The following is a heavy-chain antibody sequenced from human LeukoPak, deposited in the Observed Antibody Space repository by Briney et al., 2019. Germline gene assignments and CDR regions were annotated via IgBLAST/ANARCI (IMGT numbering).Heavy chain of an antibody. D-gene: IGHD3-22*01. CDR2: INPNSGGA. V-gene: IGHV1-2*06. J-gene: IGHJ5*02. CDR3: ATDRDYYDSSGYYSNWFDP. CDR1: GYTFTGYY. Sequence: ASVKVSSKASGYTFTGYYMHWVRQAPGQGLEWMGRINPNSGGANYAQKFQGRVTMTRDTSISTAYMELSRLRSDDTAVYYCATDRDYYDSSGYYSNWFDPWGQGTLVTVSS.